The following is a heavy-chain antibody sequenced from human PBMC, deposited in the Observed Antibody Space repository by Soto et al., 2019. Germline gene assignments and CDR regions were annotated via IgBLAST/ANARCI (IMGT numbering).Heavy chain of an antibody. Sequence: ASVKVSCKASGYTFTGYYMHWVRQAPGQGLEWMGWINPNSGGTNYAQKFQGWVTMTRDTSISTAYMELSRLRSDDTAVYYCARGADSDIAWNYYYGMDVWGQGTTVTVSS. D-gene: IGHD5-12*01. J-gene: IGHJ6*02. V-gene: IGHV1-2*04. CDR3: ARGADSDIAWNYYYGMDV. CDR1: GYTFTGYY. CDR2: INPNSGGT.